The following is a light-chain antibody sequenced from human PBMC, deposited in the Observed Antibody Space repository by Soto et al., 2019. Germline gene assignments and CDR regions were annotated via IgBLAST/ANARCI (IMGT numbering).Light chain of an antibody. CDR2: SNN. CDR3: AAWDDSLNGQV. J-gene: IGLJ3*02. CDR1: SSNIGSNT. Sequence: QPVLTQPPSASRTPGQRITISCSGSSSNIGSNTVNWYQQLPGTAPKLLIYSNNQRPSGVPDRFSGSKSGTSASLAISGLQSEDEADYYCAAWDDSLNGQVFGGGTKVTVL. V-gene: IGLV1-44*01.